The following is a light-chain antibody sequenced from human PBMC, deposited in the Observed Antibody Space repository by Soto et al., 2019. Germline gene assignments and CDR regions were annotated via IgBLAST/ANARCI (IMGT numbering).Light chain of an antibody. V-gene: IGKV1-5*03. CDR3: QQYNSYSRT. J-gene: IGKJ1*01. CDR1: QTISSW. Sequence: DVQMTQSPSTLSASVGDRVTITCRASQTISSWLAWYQQKPGKPPKLLIYKASSLQTGVPSRFSGSGFGTEFTLTISSLQPDDSATYYCQQYNSYSRTFGQGTKVEIK. CDR2: KAS.